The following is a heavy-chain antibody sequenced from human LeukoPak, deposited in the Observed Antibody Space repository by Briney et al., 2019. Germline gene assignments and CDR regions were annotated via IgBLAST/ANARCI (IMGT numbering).Heavy chain of an antibody. Sequence: SQTLSLTCAISGDSVSSNSVAWNWIRQSPLRGLEWLGRTYYSSKWYNDYAVSVKSRITINPDTSKNQFSLQLNSVTPEDTAVYYCARQLGCFDYWGQGTLVTVSS. CDR1: GDSVSSNSVA. D-gene: IGHD7-27*01. V-gene: IGHV6-1*01. CDR2: TYYSSKWYN. CDR3: ARQLGCFDY. J-gene: IGHJ4*02.